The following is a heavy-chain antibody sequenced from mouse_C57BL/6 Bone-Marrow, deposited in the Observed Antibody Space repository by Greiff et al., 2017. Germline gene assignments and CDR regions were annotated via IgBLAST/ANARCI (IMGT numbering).Heavy chain of an antibody. CDR3: TTNGGY. J-gene: IGHJ2*01. Sequence: EVQLQQSGAELVRPGASVSLSCTASGFNIKDDYMHWVKQRPEQGLEWIGWIDPENGDTEYASQFPGKAIITADTTSNTAYLQLSSLTSEDTAVYDYTTNGGYWGQGTTRTVSS. CDR2: IDPENGDT. CDR1: GFNIKDDY. V-gene: IGHV14-4*01.